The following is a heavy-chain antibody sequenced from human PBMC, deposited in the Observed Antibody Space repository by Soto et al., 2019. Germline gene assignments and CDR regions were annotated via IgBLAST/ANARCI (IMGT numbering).Heavy chain of an antibody. CDR2: INAGNGNT. CDR3: ATGRYFDWLHAMGLDY. D-gene: IGHD3-9*01. CDR1: GYTFTNYA. Sequence: QVQLVQSGAEVKKPGASVKISCKASGYTFTNYAMHWVRQAPGQRLEWMGWINAGNGNTKYSQKFQGRVTITRDTSASTAYMVLSSLRSEDTAVYYCATGRYFDWLHAMGLDYWGQGTLVTVSS. J-gene: IGHJ4*02. V-gene: IGHV1-3*01.